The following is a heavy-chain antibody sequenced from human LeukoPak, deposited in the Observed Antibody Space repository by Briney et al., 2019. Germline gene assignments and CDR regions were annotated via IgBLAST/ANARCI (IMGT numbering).Heavy chain of an antibody. CDR1: GYTFTSYG. J-gene: IGHJ6*02. D-gene: IGHD3-10*01. CDR3: AKWFGEGDYYGMDV. CDR2: ISAYNGNT. V-gene: IGHV1-18*01. Sequence: VASVKVSCKASGYTFTSYGISWVRQAPGQGLEWMGWISAYNGNTNYAQKLQGRVTMTTDTSTSTAYMELRSLRSDDTAVYYCAKWFGEGDYYGMDVWGQGTTVTVSS.